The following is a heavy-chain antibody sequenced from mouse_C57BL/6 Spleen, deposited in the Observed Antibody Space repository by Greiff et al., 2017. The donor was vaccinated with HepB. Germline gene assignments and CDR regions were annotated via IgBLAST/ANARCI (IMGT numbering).Heavy chain of an antibody. Sequence: VKLQQSGAELVRPGASVKLSCKASGYTFTDYYINWVKQRPGQGLEWIARIYPGSGNTYYNEKFKGKATLTAEKSSSTAYMQLSSLTSEDSAVYFCAREGYYYSNYLDYWGQGTTLTVSS. CDR1: GYTFTDYY. V-gene: IGHV1-76*01. CDR2: IYPGSGNT. CDR3: AREGYYYSNYLDY. J-gene: IGHJ2*01. D-gene: IGHD2-5*01.